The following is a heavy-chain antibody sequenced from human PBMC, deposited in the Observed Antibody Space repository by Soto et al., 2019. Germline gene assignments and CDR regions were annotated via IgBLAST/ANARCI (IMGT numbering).Heavy chain of an antibody. V-gene: IGHV3-23*01. Sequence: VGSLRLSCEASEGTCINLAMTCVRKTPWTGLQWVSTFSGSGGSTFFADSVRDGFTISRYNSKNTLYLQMNSMRAEDTAFYFCAKKKIASTVADFFDYRAQGTLGTV. CDR3: AKKKIASTVADFFDY. CDR1: EGTCINLA. D-gene: IGHD6-19*01. CDR2: FSGSGGST. J-gene: IGHJ4*02.